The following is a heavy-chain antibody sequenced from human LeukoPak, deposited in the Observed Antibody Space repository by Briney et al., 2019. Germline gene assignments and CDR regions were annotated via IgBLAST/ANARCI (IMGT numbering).Heavy chain of an antibody. V-gene: IGHV4-34*01. Sequence: SETLSLTCAVYGGSFSGYYWSWIRQPPGKGLEWIGEINHSGSTNYNPSLKSRVTISVDTSKNQFSLKLSSVTAADTAVYYCARNPVVVVPAAPRRGMDVWGQGTTVTVSS. CDR2: INHSGST. CDR1: GGSFSGYY. D-gene: IGHD2-2*01. J-gene: IGHJ6*02. CDR3: ARNPVVVVPAAPRRGMDV.